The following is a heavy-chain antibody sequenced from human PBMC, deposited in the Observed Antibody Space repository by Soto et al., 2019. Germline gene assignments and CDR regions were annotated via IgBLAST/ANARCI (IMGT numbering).Heavy chain of an antibody. CDR3: ARGHGVIIGAMDV. J-gene: IGHJ6*02. Sequence: QVQLVQSGAEVKKPGASVKVSCKFSGYRFETYAMNWVRQAPGQGLEWMGWTSSYNIDTFYADKFQDRVSMTTDTSTGTAYMELRSLSSDDTAVYYCARGHGVIIGAMDVWGQGTAVTVSS. V-gene: IGHV1-18*01. CDR2: TSSYNIDT. CDR1: GYRFETYA. D-gene: IGHD3-3*01.